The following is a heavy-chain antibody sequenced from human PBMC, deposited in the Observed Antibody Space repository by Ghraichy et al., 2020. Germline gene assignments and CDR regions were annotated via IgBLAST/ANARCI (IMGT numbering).Heavy chain of an antibody. CDR3: ARDTGYYYHDV. CDR1: GFTFSSYA. J-gene: IGHJ6*03. CDR2: ISYDGSNK. V-gene: IGHV3-30*04. Sequence: GGSLRLSCAASGFTFSSYAMHWVRQAPGKGLEWVAVISYDGSNKYYADSVKGRFTISRDNSKNTLYLQMNSLRAEDTAVYYCARDTGYYYHDVWSQGTTVTVSS. D-gene: IGHD3-10*01.